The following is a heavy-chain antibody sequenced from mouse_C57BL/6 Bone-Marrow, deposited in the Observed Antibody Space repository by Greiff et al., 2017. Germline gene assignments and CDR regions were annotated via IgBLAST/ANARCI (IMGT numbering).Heavy chain of an antibody. CDR2: ISGGGGNT. J-gene: IGHJ2*01. CDR1: GFTFSSYT. Sequence: EVQWVESGGGLVKPGGSLKLSCAASGFTFSSYTMSWVRQTPEKRLEWVATISGGGGNTYYPDSVKGRFTISRDNAKNTLYLQMSSLRSEDTALYYCARHKLRVLFDYWGQGTTLTVSS. V-gene: IGHV5-9*01. D-gene: IGHD1-1*01. CDR3: ARHKLRVLFDY.